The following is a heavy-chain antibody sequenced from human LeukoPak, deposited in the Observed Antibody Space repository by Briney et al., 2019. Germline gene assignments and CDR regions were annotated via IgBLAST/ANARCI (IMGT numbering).Heavy chain of an antibody. J-gene: IGHJ4*02. Sequence: TGGSLRLSCAASGFTFSSYWMNWARQAPGKGLEWVASINHNGNVNYYVDSVKGRFTISRDNAKNSLYLQMSNLRAEDTAVYYCAREEVKSFDNWGQGTLVTVSS. CDR1: GFTFSSYW. V-gene: IGHV3-7*03. CDR2: INHNGNVN. CDR3: AREEVKSFDN.